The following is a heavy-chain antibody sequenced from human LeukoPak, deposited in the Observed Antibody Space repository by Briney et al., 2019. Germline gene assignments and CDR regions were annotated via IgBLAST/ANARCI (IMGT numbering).Heavy chain of an antibody. D-gene: IGHD2-15*01. V-gene: IGHV4-31*02. CDR1: GGSICSGGYY. J-gene: IGHJ4*02. Sequence: PSETLSLTCAVSGGSICSGGYYWSWIRQHPGKGLEWIGYIYYSGSTYYKPSLKSRVTITVDTSKNHFSLTLSSVTAADTAVSYCARVVGLFKWAFDYWGQGTLVTVSS. CDR2: IYYSGST. CDR3: ARVVGLFKWAFDY.